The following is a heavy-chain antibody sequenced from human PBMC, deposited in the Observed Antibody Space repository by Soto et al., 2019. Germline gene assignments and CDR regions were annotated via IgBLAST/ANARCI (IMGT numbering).Heavy chain of an antibody. D-gene: IGHD4-17*01. CDR2: INPSGTT. Sequence: QVQLQQWGAGLLKPSETLSLTCAVYGGSFSGYYWSWIRPPPGKGLGWIGEINPSGTTNYTPSLTIRVTMSGDTPKHQFSLKTTSVTAADTSVYYCARGRYGGTAIWGQGTLVIVSS. CDR3: ARGRYGGTAI. CDR1: GGSFSGYY. V-gene: IGHV4-34*01. J-gene: IGHJ4*02.